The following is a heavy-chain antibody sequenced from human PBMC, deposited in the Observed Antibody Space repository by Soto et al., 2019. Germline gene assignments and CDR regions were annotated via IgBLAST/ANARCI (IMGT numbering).Heavy chain of an antibody. J-gene: IGHJ4*02. CDR2: IWSDGNNR. CDR1: GFMFSNHG. CDR3: XXXXXXXDXASDY. Sequence: QVQLVESGGGVVQPGRSLRLSCAASGFMFSNHGMHWVRQAPGKGLEWVEVIWSDGNNRYYADSVKGGFTISRDNSKKXXXXXXXXXXXXXXXXXXXXXXXXXXDXASDYWGQGTLVTVSS. V-gene: IGHV3-33*01.